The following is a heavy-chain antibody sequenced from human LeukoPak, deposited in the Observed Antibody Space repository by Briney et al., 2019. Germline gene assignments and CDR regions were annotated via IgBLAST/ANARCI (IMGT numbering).Heavy chain of an antibody. V-gene: IGHV6-1*01. CDR1: GDSVSSNSAS. Sequence: SQTLSLTCAISGDSVSSNSASWLWIRQSPSRGLEWLGRTYYRSKWRNDYAVSVKSRITISPDTSKNQFSLQLNSVTPEDTAVYYCARGTGDSCKDWGLGTLVTVSS. CDR2: TYYRSKWRN. J-gene: IGHJ4*02. D-gene: IGHD3-22*01. CDR3: ARGTGDSCKD.